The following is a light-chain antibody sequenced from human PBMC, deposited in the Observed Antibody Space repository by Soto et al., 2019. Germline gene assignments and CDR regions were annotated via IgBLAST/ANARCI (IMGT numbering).Light chain of an antibody. Sequence: EIVLTQSPGTLSLSPGERATHSCRASQSVSSSYLAWYQQKPGQAPRLLIYGASSRATGIPDRFSGSGSGTDFTLTISRLEPEDFAVYYCQQYGSSPGTLGQGTKVDI. V-gene: IGKV3-20*01. CDR3: QQYGSSPGT. CDR1: QSVSSSY. CDR2: GAS. J-gene: IGKJ1*01.